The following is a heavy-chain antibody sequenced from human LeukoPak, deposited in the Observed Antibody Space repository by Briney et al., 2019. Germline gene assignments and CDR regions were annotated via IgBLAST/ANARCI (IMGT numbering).Heavy chain of an antibody. CDR2: ISYTGST. J-gene: IGHJ3*02. Sequence: SETLSLTCTVSAGSICSYYGSWIRLPPGPAIECMGYISYTGSTNYSTSLKSRLTISLDTSKNQFSLKLSSVTAADTAVYYCTTWPFYGTNSRGAFYIWGRKTMVTVSS. V-gene: IGHV4-59*13. D-gene: IGHD4-23*01. CDR3: TTWPFYGTNSRGAFYI. CDR1: AGSICSYY.